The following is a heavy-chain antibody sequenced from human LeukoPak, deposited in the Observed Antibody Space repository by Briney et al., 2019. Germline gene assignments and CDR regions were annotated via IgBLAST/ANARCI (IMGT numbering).Heavy chain of an antibody. CDR1: GGSFSGYY. Sequence: SETLSLTCAVYGGSFSGYYWSWIRQPPGKGLEWIGYIYYSGSTNYNPSLKSRVTISVDTSKNQFSLKLSSVTAADTAVYYCARAGVDSAIEPWGQGTLVTVSS. J-gene: IGHJ5*02. V-gene: IGHV4-59*01. CDR3: ARAGVDSAIEP. D-gene: IGHD3-22*01. CDR2: IYYSGST.